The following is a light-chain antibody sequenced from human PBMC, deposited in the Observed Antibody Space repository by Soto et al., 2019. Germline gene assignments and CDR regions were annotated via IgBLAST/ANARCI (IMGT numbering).Light chain of an antibody. CDR1: QSVTSSY. CDR3: QQYGTSPLT. CDR2: GAS. Sequence: EIVLTQSPGTLSLSPGERATLSCRASQSVTSSYLAWYRQKPGQAPRILIYGASSRATGIPDRFSGSGSGTDFTLTISILEPEDFAVYYCQQYGTSPLTFGPGTKVDIK. V-gene: IGKV3-20*01. J-gene: IGKJ3*01.